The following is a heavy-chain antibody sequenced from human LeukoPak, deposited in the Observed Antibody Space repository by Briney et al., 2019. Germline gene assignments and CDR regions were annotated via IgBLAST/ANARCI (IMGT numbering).Heavy chain of an antibody. CDR3: ARENTIFGVVDYYYYGMDV. D-gene: IGHD3-3*01. CDR1: GFTFSSYG. J-gene: IGHJ6*02. CDR2: IWYDGSNK. V-gene: IGHV3-33*01. Sequence: GGSLRLSCAASGFTFSSYGMHWVRQAPGKGLEWVAVIWYDGSNKYYADSVKGRLTISRDNSKNTLYLQMNSLRAEDTAVYYCARENTIFGVVDYYYYGMDVWGQGTTVTVSS.